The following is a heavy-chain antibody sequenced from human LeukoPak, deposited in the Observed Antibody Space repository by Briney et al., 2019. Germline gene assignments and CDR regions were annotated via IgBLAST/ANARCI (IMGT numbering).Heavy chain of an antibody. CDR3: AKRYCSSTSCSAFDY. CDR2: ISGSGGST. Sequence: GGSLRLSCAASGFTFSSYAMSWVRQAPGKGLEWVSAISGSGGSTYYADSVKGRFTISRDNSKNTLYLQMNSLRAEDTAVYYCAKRYCSSTSCSAFDYWGQGTLVTVSS. V-gene: IGHV3-23*01. J-gene: IGHJ4*02. CDR1: GFTFSSYA. D-gene: IGHD2-2*01.